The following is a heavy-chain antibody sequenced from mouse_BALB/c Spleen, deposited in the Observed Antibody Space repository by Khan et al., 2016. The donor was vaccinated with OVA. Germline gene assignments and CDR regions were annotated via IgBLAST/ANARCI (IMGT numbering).Heavy chain of an antibody. D-gene: IGHD1-1*01. V-gene: IGHV1-7*01. CDR1: GYTFTSYW. Sequence: QVQLQQPGAELAKPGASVKMSCKASGYTFTSYWMHWVKQRPGQGLEWIGYSNPSTGYTEYNQRFKDKATLTADKSSSTAYMQLSSLTSEESAVYYCANHGSSSAWLTYWGQGTLVTVSA. CDR2: SNPSTGYT. J-gene: IGHJ3*01. CDR3: ANHGSSSAWLTY.